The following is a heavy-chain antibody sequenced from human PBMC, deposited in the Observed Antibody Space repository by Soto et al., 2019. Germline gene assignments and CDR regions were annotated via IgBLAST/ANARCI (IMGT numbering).Heavy chain of an antibody. Sequence: WGSLKLSSAASGITFSHYDISLIRQAPGKGLEWVSYISSSSSYTNYADSVKGRFTISRDNAKNSLYLQMNSLRAEDTAVYYCARVRYYNGPPRWFEPWGQGPLVTVSS. D-gene: IGHD1-1*01. CDR1: GITFSHYD. CDR2: ISSSSSYT. J-gene: IGHJ5*02. CDR3: ARVRYYNGPPRWFEP. V-gene: IGHV3-11*06.